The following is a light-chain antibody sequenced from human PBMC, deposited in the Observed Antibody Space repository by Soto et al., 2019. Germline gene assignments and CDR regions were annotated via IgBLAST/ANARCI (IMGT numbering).Light chain of an antibody. CDR3: QQYYNTGA. V-gene: IGKV4-1*01. Sequence: DIVMTQSPDSLAVSLGERATINCKSSQSVLYSSNNKNYLAWYQQKPGQPPKLLIYWASTRESGVPDRFSGSGSGTDFTLTISSLQAEDLAVYYCQQYYNTGAFGQGTKVEIK. CDR2: WAS. CDR1: QSVLYSSNNKNY. J-gene: IGKJ1*01.